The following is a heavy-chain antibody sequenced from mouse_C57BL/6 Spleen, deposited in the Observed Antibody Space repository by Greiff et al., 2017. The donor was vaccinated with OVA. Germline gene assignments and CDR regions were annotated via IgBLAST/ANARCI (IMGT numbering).Heavy chain of an antibody. CDR3: ASHYGSTYWYFDV. CDR1: GFTFSDYG. D-gene: IGHD1-1*01. Sequence: EVKLMESGGGLVKPGGSLKLSCAASGFTFSDYGMHWVRQAPEKGLEWVAYISSGSSTIYYAYTVKGRFTISGDNAKNTLFPPMTSLRSADTAMYYCASHYGSTYWYFDVWGTGTTVTVSS. J-gene: IGHJ1*03. CDR2: ISSGSSTI. V-gene: IGHV5-17*01.